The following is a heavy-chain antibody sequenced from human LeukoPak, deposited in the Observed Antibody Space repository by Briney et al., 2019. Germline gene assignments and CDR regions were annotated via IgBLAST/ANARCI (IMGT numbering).Heavy chain of an antibody. CDR1: GYSINSGYY. D-gene: IGHD1-26*01. J-gene: IGHJ6*03. Sequence: SETLSLTCAVSGYSINSGYYWGWIRQPPGKGLEWIGSIYHGGSTYYNPSLKSRVTISVDTPKNQFSLMLTSVTAADTAVYYCARGGGSGTYPYYYYFMDVWGKGTTVTVSS. CDR2: IYHGGST. CDR3: ARGGGSGTYPYYYYFMDV. V-gene: IGHV4-38-2*01.